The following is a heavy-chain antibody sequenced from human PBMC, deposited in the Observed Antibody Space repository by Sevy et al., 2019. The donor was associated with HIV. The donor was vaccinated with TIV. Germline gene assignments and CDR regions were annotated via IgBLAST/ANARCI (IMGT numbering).Heavy chain of an antibody. CDR2: IYYNGHI. D-gene: IGHD1-26*01. CDR3: AGENAWGRGYS. CDR1: GDSITSLY. J-gene: IGHJ4*02. V-gene: IGHV4-59*08. Sequence: SETLSLTCTVSGDSITSLYWNWIRQPPGKGLEWIANIYYNGHINYNPSLKSRVTLSLDTSKNQFSLRRSSVTAADTAMYYWAGENAWGRGYSWGQGTLVTVSS.